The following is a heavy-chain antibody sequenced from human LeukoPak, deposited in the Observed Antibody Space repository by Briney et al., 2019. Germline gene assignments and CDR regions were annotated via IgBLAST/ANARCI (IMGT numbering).Heavy chain of an antibody. J-gene: IGHJ3*02. CDR2: INYSGRT. CDR3: ARIQHIVVVTAFDAFDI. Sequence: PSETLSLTCAVYGGSFNGYYCSWIRQAPGKGLEWIGEINYSGRTSYNPSLKSRVTISLDTTKNQFSLNLTSVTAADTAVYYCARIQHIVVVTAFDAFDIWGQGTMVTVSS. CDR1: GGSFNGYY. V-gene: IGHV4-34*01. D-gene: IGHD2-21*02.